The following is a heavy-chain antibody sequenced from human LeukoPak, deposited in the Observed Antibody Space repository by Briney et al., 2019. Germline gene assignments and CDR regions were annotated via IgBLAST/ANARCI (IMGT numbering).Heavy chain of an antibody. J-gene: IGHJ4*02. CDR1: GGTFSSYA. CDR3: ARGYYDSRGDY. V-gene: IGHV1-69*04. CDR2: IIPILGIA. Sequence: ASVKVSCKASGGTFSSYAISWVRQAPGQGLEWMGRIIPILGIANYAQKFQGRVTMTRDTSTSTVYMELSSLRSEDTAVYYCARGYYDSRGDYWGQGTLVTVSS. D-gene: IGHD3-22*01.